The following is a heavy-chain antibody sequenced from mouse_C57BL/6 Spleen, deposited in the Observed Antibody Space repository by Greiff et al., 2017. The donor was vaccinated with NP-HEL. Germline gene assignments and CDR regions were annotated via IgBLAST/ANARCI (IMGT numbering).Heavy chain of an antibody. J-gene: IGHJ1*03. V-gene: IGHV1-55*01. Sequence: QVQLQQPGAELVKPGASVKTSCKASGYTFTSYWITWVKQRPGQGLEWIGDIYPGSGSTNYNEKFKSKATLTVDTSSSTAYMQLSSLTSEDSAVYYCARSLYYYGSSYVGYFDVWGTGTTVTVSS. CDR1: GYTFTSYW. CDR2: IYPGSGST. CDR3: ARSLYYYGSSYVGYFDV. D-gene: IGHD1-1*01.